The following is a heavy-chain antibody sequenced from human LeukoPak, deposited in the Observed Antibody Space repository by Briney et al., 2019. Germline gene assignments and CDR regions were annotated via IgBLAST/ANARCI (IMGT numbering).Heavy chain of an antibody. Sequence: PGGSLRLSCAASGFTFSSYSMNWVRQAPGKGLEWVSSISSSSSHKYYADSVKGRFTISRDNSKNTVYLQMNSLRAEDTAVYYCAKHDSRTYDYWGQGTLVTVSS. CDR3: AKHDSRTYDY. V-gene: IGHV3-21*04. CDR2: ISSSSSHK. J-gene: IGHJ4*02. D-gene: IGHD3-16*01. CDR1: GFTFSSYS.